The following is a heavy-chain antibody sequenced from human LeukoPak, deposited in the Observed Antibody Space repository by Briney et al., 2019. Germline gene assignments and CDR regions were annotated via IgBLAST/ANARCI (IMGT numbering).Heavy chain of an antibody. CDR2: INHSGSN. D-gene: IGHD3-22*01. J-gene: IGHJ4*02. Sequence: SETLSLTCAVYGGSFSGYYWSWIRQPPGKGLEWIGEINHSGSNNYHPSHKSRVTISVDTSKNQFSLKLSSVTAADTAVYYCARGLGYYYDSSGADRLDYWGQGTLVTVSS. CDR1: GGSFSGYY. V-gene: IGHV4-34*01. CDR3: ARGLGYYYDSSGADRLDY.